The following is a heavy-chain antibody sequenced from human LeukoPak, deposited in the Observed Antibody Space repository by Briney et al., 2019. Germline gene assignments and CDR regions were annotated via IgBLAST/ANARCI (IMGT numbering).Heavy chain of an antibody. V-gene: IGHV1-8*01. CDR2: MNPNSGNT. CDR3: ARGSRNYDSSGYYLHDAFDI. CDR1: GYTFTSYD. J-gene: IGHJ3*02. D-gene: IGHD3-22*01. Sequence: ASVKVSCKASGYTFTSYDINWVRQATGQGLEWMGWMNPNSGNTGYAQKFQGRVTMTRNTSISTAYMELSSLRSEDTAVYYCARGSRNYDSSGYYLHDAFDIWGQGTMVTVSS.